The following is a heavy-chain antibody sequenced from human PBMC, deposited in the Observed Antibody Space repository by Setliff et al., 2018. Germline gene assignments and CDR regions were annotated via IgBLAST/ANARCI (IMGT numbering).Heavy chain of an antibody. CDR3: ARHPYYYGSGTYLDNNNRWFDP. D-gene: IGHD3-10*01. CDR1: GDSFRSHW. CDR2: IYPGDSDT. Sequence: GESLKISCKGSGDSFRSHWIGWVRQMSGKDLEWMGIIYPGDSDTRYSPSFQGQVTISADKSISTAYLQWSSLKASDTAIYYCARHPYYYGSGTYLDNNNRWFDPWGQGTLVTVSS. J-gene: IGHJ5*02. V-gene: IGHV5-51*01.